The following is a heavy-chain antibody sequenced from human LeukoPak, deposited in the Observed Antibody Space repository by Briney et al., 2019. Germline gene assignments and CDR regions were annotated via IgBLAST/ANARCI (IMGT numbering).Heavy chain of an antibody. Sequence: GGSLRLSCTASGFIFSTCAMSWVRQAPGKGLEWVSAISGSGGTTYYADSVKGRFTISRDNSKNTPFLQMNSLRAEDTAVYYCAKDRSSSSWFDGYDFWGQGTMVTVSS. CDR1: GFIFSTCA. CDR2: ISGSGGTT. V-gene: IGHV3-23*01. CDR3: AKDRSSSSWFDGYDF. J-gene: IGHJ3*01. D-gene: IGHD6-13*01.